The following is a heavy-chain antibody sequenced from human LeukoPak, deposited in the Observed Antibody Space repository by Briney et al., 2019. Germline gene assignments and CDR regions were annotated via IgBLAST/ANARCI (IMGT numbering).Heavy chain of an antibody. Sequence: SETLSLTCAVSGGSISSSNWWSWVRQPPGKGLEWIGEIYHSGSTNYNPSLKSRVTISVDKSKNQFSLKLSSVTAADTAVYYCARLGYDFWSGYWAYFDYWGQGTLVTVSS. CDR3: ARLGYDFWSGYWAYFDY. D-gene: IGHD3-3*01. J-gene: IGHJ4*02. CDR2: IYHSGST. V-gene: IGHV4-4*02. CDR1: GGSISSSNW.